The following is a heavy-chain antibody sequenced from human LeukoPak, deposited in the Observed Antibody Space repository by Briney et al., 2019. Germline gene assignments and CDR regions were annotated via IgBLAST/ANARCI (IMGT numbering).Heavy chain of an antibody. Sequence: GESLKISCKGSGYSFTNYWIGWVRQMPGKGLEWMGIIYPGDSDIRYSPSFQGQVTISADKSINTAYLQWSSLKASDTAMYFCARPRVVAATTSHAAFDIWGQGTLVSVSS. CDR2: IYPGDSDI. CDR3: ARPRVVAATTSHAAFDI. V-gene: IGHV5-51*01. CDR1: GYSFTNYW. J-gene: IGHJ3*02. D-gene: IGHD2-15*01.